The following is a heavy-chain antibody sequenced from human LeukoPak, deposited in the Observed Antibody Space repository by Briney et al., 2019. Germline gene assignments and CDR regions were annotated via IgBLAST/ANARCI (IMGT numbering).Heavy chain of an antibody. V-gene: IGHV1-18*01. CDR1: GYTFSNHG. D-gene: IGHD3-10*01. Sequence: ASVKVSCKASGYTFSNHGISWVRQAPGQGLEWMGWISNYNGQTEYAQKFQGRVTLTTDTSTSTAYMELRSLTSDDTAVYYCARDIGVSQFVYWGQGTPVTVSS. CDR2: ISNYNGQT. J-gene: IGHJ4*02. CDR3: ARDIGVSQFVY.